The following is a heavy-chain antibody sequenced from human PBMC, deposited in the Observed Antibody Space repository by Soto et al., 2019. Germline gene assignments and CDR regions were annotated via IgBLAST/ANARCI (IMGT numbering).Heavy chain of an antibody. V-gene: IGHV4-39*01. J-gene: IGHJ6*03. CDR2: IYYSGST. Sequence: SETLSLTCTVSGGSISSSSYYWGWIRQPPGKGLEWIGSIYYSGSTYYNPSLKSRVTISVDTSKNQFSLKLSSVTAADTAVYYCARCPLLSGYDRSPDYYYYMDVWGKGTTVTVSS. CDR1: GGSISSSSYY. D-gene: IGHD5-12*01. CDR3: ARCPLLSGYDRSPDYYYYMDV.